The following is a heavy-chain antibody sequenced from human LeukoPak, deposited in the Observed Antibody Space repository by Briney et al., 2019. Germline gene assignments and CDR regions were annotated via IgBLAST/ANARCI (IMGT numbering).Heavy chain of an antibody. J-gene: IGHJ3*02. D-gene: IGHD3-22*01. CDR3: ARISFWDYYDSSGYYNGDAFDI. V-gene: IGHV4-38-2*01. Sequence: SETLSLTCAVSGYSISSGYYWGWIRQLPGKGLEWIGSIYHSGSTYYNPSLKSRVTISVDTSNNKFSLKLSSVTAADPAVYYCARISFWDYYDSSGYYNGDAFDIWGQGTMVTVSS. CDR2: IYHSGST. CDR1: GYSISSGYY.